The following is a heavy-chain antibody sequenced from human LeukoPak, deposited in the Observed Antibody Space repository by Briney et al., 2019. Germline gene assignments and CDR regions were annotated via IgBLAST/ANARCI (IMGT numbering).Heavy chain of an antibody. CDR1: AGSISSGSYY. D-gene: IGHD2-15*01. CDR3: ARHLGLVVMDPRRPKIRVVAFDI. V-gene: IGHV4-61*02. J-gene: IGHJ3*02. CDR2: IYTSGST. Sequence: SETLSLTCTVSAGSISSGSYYWSWIRQPAGKGREWIGRIYTSGSTNYNPSLKSRVTISVDTSKNQFSLKLSSVTAADAAVYYCARHLGLVVMDPRRPKIRVVAFDIWGQGTMVTVSS.